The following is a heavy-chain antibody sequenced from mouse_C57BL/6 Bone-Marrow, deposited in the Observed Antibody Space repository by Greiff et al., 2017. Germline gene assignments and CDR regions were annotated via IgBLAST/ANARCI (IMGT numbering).Heavy chain of an antibody. Sequence: QVQLQQPGAELVKPGASVKLSCKASGYTFTNYWMHWVKQRPGQCLEWIGMMHPNGGSPDYNEKFKSEATLSVDKSSRTAYMELSSLTSEYSAVYYCARSCEYLDYTMDNWGQGTSVTVSS. CDR2: MHPNGGSP. CDR1: GYTFTNYW. CDR3: ARSCEYLDYTMDN. J-gene: IGHJ4*01. D-gene: IGHD5-1*01. V-gene: IGHV1-64*01.